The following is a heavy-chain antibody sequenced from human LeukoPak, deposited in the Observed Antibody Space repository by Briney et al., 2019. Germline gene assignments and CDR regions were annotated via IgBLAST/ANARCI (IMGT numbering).Heavy chain of an antibody. CDR1: GGTFSSYA. D-gene: IGHD3-3*01. J-gene: IGHJ4*02. CDR2: INPNSGGT. Sequence: GASVKVSCTASGGTFSSYAISWVRQAPGQGLEWMGRINPNSGGTNYAQKFQGRVTMTRDTSISTAYMELSRLRSDDTAVYYCARVTIFGVVIVDYWGQGTLVTVSS. V-gene: IGHV1-2*06. CDR3: ARVTIFGVVIVDY.